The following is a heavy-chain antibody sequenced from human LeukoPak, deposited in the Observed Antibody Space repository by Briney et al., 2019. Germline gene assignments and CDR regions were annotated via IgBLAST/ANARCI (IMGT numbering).Heavy chain of an antibody. Sequence: SETLSLTCAVYGGSFSGYYWSWIRQPPGKGLEWIGEINHSGSTNYNPSLKSRVTISVDTSKNQFSLKLSSVTAADTAVYYCARVPAVDSSGYGWFDPWGQGTLVTVSS. V-gene: IGHV4-34*01. CDR3: ARVPAVDSSGYGWFDP. CDR1: GGSFSGYY. J-gene: IGHJ5*02. D-gene: IGHD3-22*01. CDR2: INHSGST.